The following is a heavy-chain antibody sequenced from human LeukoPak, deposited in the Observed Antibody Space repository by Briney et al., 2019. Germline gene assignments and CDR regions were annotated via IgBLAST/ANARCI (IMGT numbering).Heavy chain of an antibody. V-gene: IGHV3-15*01. Sequence: GGSLRLSCAASGFTFSNAWMSSVRQAPGKGLEWVGRIKSKTDGGTTDYAAPVKGRFTISRDDSKNTLYLQMNSLKTEDTAVYYCTTQPLDSSGWFSNWFDPWGQGTLVTVSS. CDR2: IKSKTDGGTT. CDR3: TTQPLDSSGWFSNWFDP. J-gene: IGHJ5*02. D-gene: IGHD6-19*01. CDR1: GFTFSNAW.